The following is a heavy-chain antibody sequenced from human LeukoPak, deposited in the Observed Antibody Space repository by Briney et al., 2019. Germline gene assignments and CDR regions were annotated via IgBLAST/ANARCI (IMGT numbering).Heavy chain of an antibody. CDR2: INPSGGST. J-gene: IGHJ6*03. V-gene: IGHV1-46*01. CDR1: GYTFTSYY. Sequence: ASVKVSCKASGYTFTSYYMHWVRQAPGQGLEWMGIINPSGGSTSYAQKFQGRVTMTRDMSTSTVYMELSSLRSEDTAVYYCARDPPRDGYNPYCYYMDVWGKGTTVTVSS. CDR3: ARDPPRDGYNPYCYYMDV. D-gene: IGHD5-24*01.